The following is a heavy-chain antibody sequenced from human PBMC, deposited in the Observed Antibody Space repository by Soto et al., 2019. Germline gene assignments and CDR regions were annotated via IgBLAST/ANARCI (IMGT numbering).Heavy chain of an antibody. CDR1: GGSFSGYY. D-gene: IGHD3-16*01. CDR2: INHSGST. J-gene: IGHJ6*02. V-gene: IGHV4-34*01. CDR3: ARAADLRVYYYYYGMDV. Sequence: PSETLSLTXAVYGGSFSGYYWSWIRQPPGKGLEWIGEINHSGSTNYNPSLKSRVTISVDTSKNQFSLKLSSVTAADTAVYYCARAADLRVYYYYYGMDVWGQGTTVTVSS.